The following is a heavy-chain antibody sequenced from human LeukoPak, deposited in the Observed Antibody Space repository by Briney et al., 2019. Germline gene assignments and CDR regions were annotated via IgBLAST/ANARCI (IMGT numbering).Heavy chain of an antibody. J-gene: IGHJ4*02. CDR3: AKVRAPLRGKDY. V-gene: IGHV3-23*01. CDR1: GFTFSSYG. D-gene: IGHD3-10*01. Sequence: GWSLRLSFAASGFTFSSYGMSWVRQAPGKGLEWVSTISSSAGNTYYADSVKGRFTISRDNSKNTLYLLMNSLRGEDPAVYYCAKVRAPLRGKDYWGQGSLVTVSS. CDR2: ISSSAGNT.